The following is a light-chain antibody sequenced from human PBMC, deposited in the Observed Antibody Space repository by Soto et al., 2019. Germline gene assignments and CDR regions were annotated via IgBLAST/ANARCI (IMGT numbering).Light chain of an antibody. CDR3: MQALHTPRT. CDR1: QSLLHSNGYNY. V-gene: IGKV2-28*01. J-gene: IGKJ1*01. CDR2: LGS. Sequence: DIVMTQSPLSLPVTPGEPASISCRSSQSLLHSNGYNYLDWYLQKPGQSPQLLIYLGSNRASWFPDRFSGSGSGTDFTLKIRRVEAEDVGVYYCMQALHTPRTFGQGTKVEIK.